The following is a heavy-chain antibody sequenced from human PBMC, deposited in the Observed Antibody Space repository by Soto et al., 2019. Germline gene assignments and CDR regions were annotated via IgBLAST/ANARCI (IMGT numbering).Heavy chain of an antibody. CDR1: GVSLSTYG. V-gene: IGHV3-33*01. Sequence: QVQLVQSGGGVVQPGRSLRLSCVASGVSLSTYGMHWVRQAPGKGLEWVASIWHDGRYEFHADSVKGRFAISRDNSKNSLYLQMNSLRVEDTAKYYCATEGGVGYDSTWGYFWGQGTLVTVSS. CDR2: IWHDGRYE. D-gene: IGHD5-12*01. J-gene: IGHJ1*01. CDR3: ATEGGVGYDSTWGYF.